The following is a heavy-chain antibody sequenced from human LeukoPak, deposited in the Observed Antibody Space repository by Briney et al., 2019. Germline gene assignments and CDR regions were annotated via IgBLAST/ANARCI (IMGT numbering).Heavy chain of an antibody. D-gene: IGHD3-3*01. V-gene: IGHV1-18*01. J-gene: IGHJ4*02. CDR1: GYTFTSYG. Sequence: GASVKVSCKASGYTFTSYGISWVRQAPGQGLEWMGWISAYNGNTNYAQKLQGRVTTTTDTSTSTAYMELRSLRSDDTAVYYCARDTTFDQYYDFWSGYFSGNDYWGQGTLVTVSS. CDR2: ISAYNGNT. CDR3: ARDTTFDQYYDFWSGYFSGNDY.